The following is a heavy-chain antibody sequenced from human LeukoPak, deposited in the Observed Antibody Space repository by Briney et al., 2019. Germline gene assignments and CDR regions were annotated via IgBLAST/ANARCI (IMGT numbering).Heavy chain of an antibody. D-gene: IGHD3-22*01. CDR1: GFTFGDYA. CDR3: TRDLVGYYYDSSGYLGGAFDI. V-gene: IGHV3-49*04. Sequence: GGSLRLSCTASGFTFGDYAMSWVRQAPGKGLEWVGFIRSKAYGGTTEYAASVKGRVTISRDDSKSIAYLQMNSLKTEDTAVYYCTRDLVGYYYDSSGYLGGAFDIWGQGTMVTVSS. CDR2: IRSKAYGGTT. J-gene: IGHJ3*02.